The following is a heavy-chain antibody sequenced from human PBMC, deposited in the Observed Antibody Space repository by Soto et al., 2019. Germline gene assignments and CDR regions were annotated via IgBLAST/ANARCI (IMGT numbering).Heavy chain of an antibody. V-gene: IGHV1-69*01. Sequence: QVQLVQSGAEVKKPGSSVKVSCKASGGTFSSYAISWVRQAPGQGLEWMGGIIPIFGTANYAQKFQGRVTITEDESTSTADMEMSSLRSEDTAVYYCASRSSDSSGYYLDAFDIGGQGTMVTVSS. D-gene: IGHD3-22*01. J-gene: IGHJ3*02. CDR1: GGTFSSYA. CDR3: ASRSSDSSGYYLDAFDI. CDR2: IIPIFGTA.